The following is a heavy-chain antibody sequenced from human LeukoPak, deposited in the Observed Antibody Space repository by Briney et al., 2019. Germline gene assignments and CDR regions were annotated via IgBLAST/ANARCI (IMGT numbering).Heavy chain of an antibody. CDR3: ARSADNYYYYSSGYYSLDY. CDR2: IIPIFGTA. CDR1: GYRLTSYD. J-gene: IGHJ4*02. D-gene: IGHD3-22*01. V-gene: IGHV1-69*13. Sequence: SVKVSCKTSGYRLTSYDISWVRQAPGQGLGWMGGIIPIFGTANYAQKFQGRVTITADESTSTAYMELSSLRSEDTAVYYCARSADNYYYYSSGYYSLDYWGQGTLVTVSS.